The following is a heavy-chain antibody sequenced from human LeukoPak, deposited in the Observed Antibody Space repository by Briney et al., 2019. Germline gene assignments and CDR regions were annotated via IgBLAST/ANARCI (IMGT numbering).Heavy chain of an antibody. CDR1: GGTVSSYY. J-gene: IGHJ3*02. D-gene: IGHD2-2*01. CDR3: ARGWGRGSSTSLGAFDI. CDR2: IYYSGST. V-gene: IGHV4-59*02. Sequence: SETLSLTCTVSGGTVSSYYWSWIRQPPGKGLEWIGYIYYSGSTIYNPSLMSRVIIFVGTSKNQFSLKLSSVTAADTAVYYCARGWGRGSSTSLGAFDICGQGTMVTVSS.